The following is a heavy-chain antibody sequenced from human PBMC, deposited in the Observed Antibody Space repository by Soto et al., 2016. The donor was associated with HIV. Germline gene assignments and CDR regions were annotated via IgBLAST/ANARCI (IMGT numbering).Heavy chain of an antibody. Sequence: EVQLVESGGDIVRPGKSLRVSCVVSGFKFTDYGMTWVRQAPGKGLEWVSSINRNGSVINYVNSVKGRFTVSRDNTKNTLYLQMNSLRAEDTAVYYCARDEKLRSWGQGTLVTVSS. CDR1: GFKFTDYG. D-gene: IGHD4-17*01. V-gene: IGHV3-20*04. CDR2: INRNGSVI. J-gene: IGHJ4*02. CDR3: ARDEKLRS.